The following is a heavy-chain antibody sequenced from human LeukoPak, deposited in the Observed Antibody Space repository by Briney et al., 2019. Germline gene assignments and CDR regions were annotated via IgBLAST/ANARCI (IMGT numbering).Heavy chain of an antibody. CDR2: INHSGST. D-gene: IGHD1-7*01. CDR1: GGSFSGYY. V-gene: IGHV4-34*01. J-gene: IGHJ2*01. CDR3: ARDHNWNYDSWYFDL. Sequence: PSETLSLTCAVYGGSFSGYYWSWIRQPPGKGLEWIGEINHSGSTNYNPSLKSRVTISVDTSKNQFSLKLSSVTAADTAVYYCARDHNWNYDSWYFDLWGRGTLVTVSS.